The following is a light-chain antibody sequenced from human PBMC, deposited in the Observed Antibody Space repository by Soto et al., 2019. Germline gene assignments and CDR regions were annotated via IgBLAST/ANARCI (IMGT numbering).Light chain of an antibody. CDR2: EGT. Sequence: QSVLTQPASVSGSPGQSITISCTGSSSDVGSHNLVSWYQQHPGKAPKLMIHEGTKRPSGVSNRFSGSKSGDTASLTISGRQAEDEADYYCCSYAGSSTFVVFGGGTQLTVL. J-gene: IGLJ2*01. V-gene: IGLV2-23*01. CDR1: SSDVGSHNL. CDR3: CSYAGSSTFVV.